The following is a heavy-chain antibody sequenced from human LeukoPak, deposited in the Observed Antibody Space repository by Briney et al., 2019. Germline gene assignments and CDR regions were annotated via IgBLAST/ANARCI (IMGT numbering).Heavy chain of an antibody. CDR3: ARLLTTVTTYWFDP. CDR2: IYYSGGT. CDR1: GGSISSSSYY. D-gene: IGHD4-17*01. J-gene: IGHJ5*02. V-gene: IGHV4-39*01. Sequence: SETLSLTCTVSGGSISSSSYYWGWIRQPPGKGLEWIGSIYYSGGTYYNPSLKSRVTISVDTSKNQFSLKLSSVTAADTAVYYCARLLTTVTTYWFDPWGQGTLVTVSS.